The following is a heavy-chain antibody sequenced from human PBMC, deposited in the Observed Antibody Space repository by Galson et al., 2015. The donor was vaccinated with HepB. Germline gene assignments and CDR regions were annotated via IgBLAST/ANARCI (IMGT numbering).Heavy chain of an antibody. J-gene: IGHJ4*02. CDR1: GFIFSSYA. Sequence: SLRLSCAASGFIFSSYAMSWVRQAPGKGLEWVSTVSNDGGTTYYADSVKGRFTISRDNSKNTLHLQMDSLRAEDTAVYYCVAWYFFEHWGQGTLVTVSS. CDR3: VAWYFFEH. CDR2: VSNDGGTT. D-gene: IGHD2-8*02. V-gene: IGHV3-23*01.